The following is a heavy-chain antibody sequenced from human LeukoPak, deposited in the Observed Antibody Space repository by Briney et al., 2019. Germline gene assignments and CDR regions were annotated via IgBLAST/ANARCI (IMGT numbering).Heavy chain of an antibody. CDR3: AKMPDRPPSYYYRGGNYFDY. J-gene: IGHJ4*02. D-gene: IGHD3-10*01. V-gene: IGHV3-30-3*02. Sequence: PGGSLRLSCATSGFTFSRYAMHWVRQAPGKGLEWVALISYDANIGSNKYYADSVKGRFTISRDNSKNTLYLQMNSLRAEDTAVYYCAKMPDRPPSYYYRGGNYFDYWGQGTLVTVSS. CDR1: GFTFSRYA. CDR2: ISYDANIGSNK.